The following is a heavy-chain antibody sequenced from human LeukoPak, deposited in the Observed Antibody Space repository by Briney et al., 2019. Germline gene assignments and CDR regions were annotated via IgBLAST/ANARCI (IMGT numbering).Heavy chain of an antibody. CDR3: ARDQPVPPRGAFDI. Sequence: SVKVSCKASGGTFSSYAISWVRQASGQGLEWMGGIIPIFGTANYAQKFQGRVTITADESTSTAYMELSSLRSEDTAVYYCARDQPVPPRGAFDIWGQGTMVTVSS. CDR2: IIPIFGTA. CDR1: GGTFSSYA. D-gene: IGHD2-2*01. V-gene: IGHV1-69*01. J-gene: IGHJ3*02.